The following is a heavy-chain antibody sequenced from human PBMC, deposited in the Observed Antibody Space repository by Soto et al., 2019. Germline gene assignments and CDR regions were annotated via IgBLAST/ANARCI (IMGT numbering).Heavy chain of an antibody. J-gene: IGHJ4*02. CDR3: SRGNYDFWSGYPGPYDY. CDR2: ISSSGSTI. D-gene: IGHD3-3*01. V-gene: IGHV3-11*01. Sequence: QVQLVESGGGLDKPGGSLRLSCAASGFTFSDYYMSWIRQAPGKGLEWVSYISSSGSTIYYADSVKGRFTISRDNAKNSLYLQMNSLRAEYTAVYYCSRGNYDFWSGYPGPYDYWGQGTLVTVSS. CDR1: GFTFSDYY.